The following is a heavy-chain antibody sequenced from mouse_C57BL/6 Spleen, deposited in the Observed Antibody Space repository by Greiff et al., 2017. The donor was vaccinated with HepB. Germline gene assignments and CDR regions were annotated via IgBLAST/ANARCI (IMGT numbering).Heavy chain of an antibody. CDR1: GFTFSSYG. D-gene: IGHD1-1*01. V-gene: IGHV5-6*01. J-gene: IGHJ2*01. Sequence: EVQGVESGGDLVKPGGSLKLSCAASGFTFSSYGMSWVRQTPDKRLEWVATISSGGSYTYYPDSVKGRFTISRDNAKNTLYLQMSSLKSEDTAMYYCARGLTTVVANYFDYWGQGTTLTVSS. CDR2: ISSGGSYT. CDR3: ARGLTTVVANYFDY.